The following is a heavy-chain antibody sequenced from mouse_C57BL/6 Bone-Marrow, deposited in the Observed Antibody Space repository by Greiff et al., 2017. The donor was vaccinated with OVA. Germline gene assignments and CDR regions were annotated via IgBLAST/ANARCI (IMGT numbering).Heavy chain of an antibody. Sequence: HLHPSLPYLFNPFSSFNISFNSSFYSFSLSFINFFNHIPGNFLEWIGRIYPGDGDTNYNGKFKGKATLTADKSSSTAYMQLSSLTSEDSAVYFCASRYWGQGTTLTVSS. CDR1: FYSFSLSF. V-gene: IGHV1-82*01. CDR2: IYPGDGDT. CDR3: ASRY. J-gene: IGHJ2*01.